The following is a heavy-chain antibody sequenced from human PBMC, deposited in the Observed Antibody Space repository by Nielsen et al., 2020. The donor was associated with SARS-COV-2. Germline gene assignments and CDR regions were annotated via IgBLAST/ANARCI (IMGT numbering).Heavy chain of an antibody. V-gene: IGHV3-30*04. CDR1: GFTFSSYA. CDR2: ISDAGSSK. Sequence: GESLKISCAASGFTFSSYAMHWVRQAPGKGLEWVAVISDAGSSKYYPDSVKGRFTISRDNSKNTLYLQMNSLRAEDTAVYDCARISDSAWYFDYWGQGTLVTVSS. CDR3: ARISDSAWYFDY. J-gene: IGHJ4*02. D-gene: IGHD2-21*02.